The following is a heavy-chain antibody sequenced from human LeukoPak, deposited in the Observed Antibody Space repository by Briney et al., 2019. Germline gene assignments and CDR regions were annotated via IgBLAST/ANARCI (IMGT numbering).Heavy chain of an antibody. CDR3: ARVTFRGYSYGAPFDY. V-gene: IGHV1-46*01. J-gene: IGHJ4*02. CDR2: INPSGGST. Sequence: ASVKVSCKASGYTFTSYYMHWARQAPGQGLEWMGIINPSGGSTSYAQKFQGRVTMTRDMSTSTVYMELSSLRSEDTAVYYCARVTFRGYSYGAPFDYWGQGTLVTVSS. CDR1: GYTFTSYY. D-gene: IGHD5-18*01.